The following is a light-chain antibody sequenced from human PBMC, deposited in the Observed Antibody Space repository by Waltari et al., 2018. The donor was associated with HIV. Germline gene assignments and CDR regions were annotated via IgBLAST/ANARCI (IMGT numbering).Light chain of an antibody. CDR1: STVSDY. V-gene: IGKV3-11*01. CDR2: DAS. J-gene: IGKJ4*01. CDR3: QQRHNWLT. Sequence: EVVLTQSPATLSLSPGETATLSCRASSTVSDYLAWYQHKPGQAPRLLIYDASNRATDTPPLFSGSGSGTDFTLTISSLEPDDSAIYYCQQRHNWLTFGGGTKVEIK.